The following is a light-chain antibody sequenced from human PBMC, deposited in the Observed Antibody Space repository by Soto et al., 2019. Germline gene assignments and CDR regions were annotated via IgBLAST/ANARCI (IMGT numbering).Light chain of an antibody. CDR3: SSYTSSTTLL. V-gene: IGLV2-14*01. J-gene: IGLJ7*01. CDR2: EVS. CDR1: SSDVGGYNY. Sequence: QSALTQPASVSGSPGQSITISCTGTSSDVGGYNYVTWYQHHPGQAPKVMIYEVSNRPSGVSNRFSGSKPGNTASLTISGLQAEDEADYYCSSYTSSTTLLFGGGTQLTVL.